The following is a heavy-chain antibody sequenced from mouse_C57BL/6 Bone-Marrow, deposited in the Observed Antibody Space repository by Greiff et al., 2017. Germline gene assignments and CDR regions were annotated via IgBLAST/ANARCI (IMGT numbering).Heavy chain of an antibody. CDR2: IDPENGDT. CDR3: TYFTTVAVRYYFDY. J-gene: IGHJ2*01. CDR1: GFNIKDDY. D-gene: IGHD1-1*01. Sequence: EVQLQQSGAELVRPGASVTLSCTASGFNIKDDYMPWVKQRPEQGLEWIGWIDPENGDTEYASKFQGKATITADTSSNTAYLQLSSLTSEDTAVYYCTYFTTVAVRYYFDYWGQGTTLTVSS. V-gene: IGHV14-4*01.